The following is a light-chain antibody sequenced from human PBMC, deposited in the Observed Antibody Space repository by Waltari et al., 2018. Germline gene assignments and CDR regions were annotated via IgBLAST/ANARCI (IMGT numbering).Light chain of an antibody. CDR3: QDYNSYT. CDR1: QSISWW. CDR2: KAS. Sequence: DIQMTQSPSTLSASVGDRVTITCRASQSISWWLAWFQQKPGKAPKLLIYKASSLQSGVPSRFSGSGFGTELTLTISSLQADDFATYYCQDYNSYTFGQGTKVEVK. V-gene: IGKV1-5*03. J-gene: IGKJ1*01.